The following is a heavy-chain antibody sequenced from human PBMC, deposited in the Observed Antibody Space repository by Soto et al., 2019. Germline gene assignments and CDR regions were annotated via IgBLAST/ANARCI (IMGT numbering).Heavy chain of an antibody. V-gene: IGHV1-8*01. CDR1: GYTFTSYD. CDR2: MNPNSGNT. J-gene: IGHJ4*02. D-gene: IGHD3-22*01. CDR3: ARVSKGYYLHYFDY. Sequence: ASLKVSCKASGYTFTSYDINWVRQATGQGLEWMGWMNPNSGNTGYAQKFQGRVTMTRNTSISTAYMELSSLRSEDTAVYYCARVSKGYYLHYFDYWGQGTLVNVSS.